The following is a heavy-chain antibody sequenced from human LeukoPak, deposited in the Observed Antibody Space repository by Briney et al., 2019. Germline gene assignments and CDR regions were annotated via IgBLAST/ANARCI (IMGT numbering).Heavy chain of an antibody. CDR2: ITPNSGGT. D-gene: IGHD3-10*01. J-gene: IGHJ4*02. V-gene: IGHV1-2*02. Sequence: GASVKVSCKASGYTFTGQYLHWVRRAPGQGLEWMGWITPNSGGTNYAQKFQGRVTMTRDTSISTAYMELSRLRSDDTAVYYCASGSGTYSPDYWGQGTVITVSS. CDR1: GYTFTGQY. CDR3: ASGSGTYSPDY.